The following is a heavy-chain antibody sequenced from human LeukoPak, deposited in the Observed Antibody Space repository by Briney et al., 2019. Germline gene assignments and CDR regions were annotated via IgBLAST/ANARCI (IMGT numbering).Heavy chain of an antibody. CDR1: GFTFSSFA. CDR2: ISGSGGST. CDR3: ARDTVPKTGYMDV. J-gene: IGHJ6*03. D-gene: IGHD4-17*01. Sequence: GGSLRLSCAVSGFTFSSFAMSWVRQGPGRGLEWVSAISGSGGSTYYADSVKGRFTISRDNSKNTLYLQMNSLRAEDTAVYYCARDTVPKTGYMDVWGKGTTVTVSS. V-gene: IGHV3-23*01.